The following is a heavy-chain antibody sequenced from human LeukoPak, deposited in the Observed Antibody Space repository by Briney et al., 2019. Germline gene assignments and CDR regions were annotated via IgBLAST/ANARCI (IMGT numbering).Heavy chain of an antibody. Sequence: SETLSLTCAVSGDSISSINWWTWVRQPPEKGLEWIGEINHLGSTNYNPSLKSRVTISVDTSKKQFSLNLTSVTAADTAVYYCARLPYGSGYWLHREGRDVWGKGTTVTISS. D-gene: IGHD3-10*01. V-gene: IGHV4-4*02. CDR3: ARLPYGSGYWLHREGRDV. CDR2: INHLGST. J-gene: IGHJ6*04. CDR1: GDSISSINW.